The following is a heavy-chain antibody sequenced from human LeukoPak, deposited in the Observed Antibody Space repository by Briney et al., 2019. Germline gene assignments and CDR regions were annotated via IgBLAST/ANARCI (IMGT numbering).Heavy chain of an antibody. J-gene: IGHJ6*02. CDR1: GGTFSSYA. CDR2: IIPIFGTA. V-gene: IGHV1-69*01. Sequence: SVKVSCKASGGTFSSYAISWVRQAPGQGLEWMGGIIPIFGTANYAQKFQGRVTITADESTSTAYMELSSLRSEDTAVYYCARDLGGYSGYDSSTYYYYYYGMDVWGQGTTVTVSS. D-gene: IGHD5-12*01. CDR3: ARDLGGYSGYDSSTYYYYYYGMDV.